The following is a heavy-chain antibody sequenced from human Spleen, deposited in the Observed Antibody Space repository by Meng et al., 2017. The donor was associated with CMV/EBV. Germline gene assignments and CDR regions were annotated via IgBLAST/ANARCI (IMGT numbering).Heavy chain of an antibody. CDR2: IFYTGNT. J-gene: IGHJ4*02. V-gene: IGHV4-31*03. Sequence: LTCTVSGGASTSGGYFWSWFRQHPGKGLQWIGYIFYTGNTYYNPSLASRTTISVDTSKNQFSLNVTSVTAADTAVYYCARGHLVGFDYWGQGALVTVSS. D-gene: IGHD2-2*01. CDR3: ARGHLVGFDY. CDR1: GGASTSGGYF.